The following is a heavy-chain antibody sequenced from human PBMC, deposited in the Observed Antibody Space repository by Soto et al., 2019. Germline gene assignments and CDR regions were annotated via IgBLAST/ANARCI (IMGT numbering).Heavy chain of an antibody. D-gene: IGHD3-22*01. CDR1: GGTFSSYA. CDR3: AREDDSSGSDYYYGMDV. J-gene: IGHJ6*02. CDR2: IIPIFGTA. Sequence: SVTVSCKASGGTFSSYAISWVRQAPGQGLEWMGGIIPIFGTANYAQKFQGRVTITADESTSTAYMELSSLRSEDTAVYYCAREDDSSGSDYYYGMDVWGQGTTVTVSS. V-gene: IGHV1-69*13.